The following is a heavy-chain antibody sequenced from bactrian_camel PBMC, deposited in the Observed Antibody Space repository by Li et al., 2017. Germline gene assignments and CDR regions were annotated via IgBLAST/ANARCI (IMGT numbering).Heavy chain of an antibody. CDR1: GYTYSSYS. D-gene: IGHD5*01. Sequence: VQLVESGGGSVQVGGSLRLSCVDSGYTYSSYSWGWFRQTSGEEREGVAAIYTVDGSTYYADSVKGRFTISQGRTGDTVYLQMNNLKPEDTAMYYCAGGRADSWACDDLSTYDRWGQGTQVTV. J-gene: IGHJ4*01. CDR3: AGGRADSWACDDLSTYDR. V-gene: IGHV3S40*01. CDR2: IYTVDGST.